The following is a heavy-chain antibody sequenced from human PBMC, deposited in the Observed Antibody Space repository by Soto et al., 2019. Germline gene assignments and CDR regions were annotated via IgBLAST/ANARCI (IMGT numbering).Heavy chain of an antibody. V-gene: IGHV3-9*01. D-gene: IGHD1-26*01. J-gene: IGHJ6*02. CDR3: VKGRGSYFVYFGLDV. CDR1: GFRFDDFT. CDR2: IDWNSGST. Sequence: EVQLVESGGGLVQSGRSRRLSCVASGFRFDDFTMHWVRQAPGKGLEWVSSIDWNSGSTAYADSVKGRFTVFRDNDRNSLDLQMNSLRVEDTALYYCVKGRGSYFVYFGLDVWGPGTTVTVSS.